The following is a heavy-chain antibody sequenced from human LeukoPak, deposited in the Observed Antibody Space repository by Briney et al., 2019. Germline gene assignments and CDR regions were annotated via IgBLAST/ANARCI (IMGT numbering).Heavy chain of an antibody. CDR3: ARQSTSGWQNYYGMDV. CDR2: IYPDDSDT. J-gene: IGHJ6*02. V-gene: IGHV5-51*01. Sequence: GESLKISCKGSGYSFSSYWIAWVRQMPGKGLEWMGIIYPDDSDTRYSPSFQGQVTISADKSISTASLQWSSLKASDTAMYYCARQSTSGWQNYYGMDVCGQGTMVTVSS. CDR1: GYSFSSYW. D-gene: IGHD6-19*01.